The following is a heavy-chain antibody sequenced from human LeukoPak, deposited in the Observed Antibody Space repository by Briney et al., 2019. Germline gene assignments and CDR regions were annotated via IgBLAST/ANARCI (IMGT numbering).Heavy chain of an antibody. Sequence: GRSLRLSCAASGFTFSSYAMHWVRQAPGKGLEWVAVISYDGSNKYYADSVKGRFTISRDNSKNTLYLQMNSLRAEDTAVYYCVIGIAAAGTFPYWGQGTLVTVSS. V-gene: IGHV3-30*04. CDR2: ISYDGSNK. CDR1: GFTFSSYA. J-gene: IGHJ4*02. CDR3: VIGIAAAGTFPY. D-gene: IGHD6-13*01.